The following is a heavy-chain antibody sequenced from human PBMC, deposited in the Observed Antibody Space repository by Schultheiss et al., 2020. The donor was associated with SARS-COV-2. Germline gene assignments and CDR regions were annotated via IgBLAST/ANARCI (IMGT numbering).Heavy chain of an antibody. V-gene: IGHV4-4*02. D-gene: IGHD5-12*01. CDR2: IYYSGST. CDR3: ARWATGPGFDY. CDR1: GGSISSSNW. J-gene: IGHJ4*02. Sequence: SETLSLTCAVSGGSISSSNWWSWVRQPPGKGLEWIGYIYYSGSTYYNPSLKSRVTISVDTSKNQFSLKLSSVTAADTAVYYCARWATGPGFDYWGQGTLVTVSS.